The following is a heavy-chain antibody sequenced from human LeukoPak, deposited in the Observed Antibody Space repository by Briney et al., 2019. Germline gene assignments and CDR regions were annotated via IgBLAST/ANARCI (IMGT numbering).Heavy chain of an antibody. D-gene: IGHD2-21*02. Sequence: TTSETLSLTCTVSGYSISSGYYWGWIRQPPGKGLEWIGSIYHSGSTYYNPSLKSRVTISVDTSKNQFSLKLSSVTAADTAVYYCARGGYCGGDCYFYYWGQGTLVTVSS. V-gene: IGHV4-38-2*02. J-gene: IGHJ4*02. CDR2: IYHSGST. CDR3: ARGGYCGGDCYFYY. CDR1: GYSISSGYY.